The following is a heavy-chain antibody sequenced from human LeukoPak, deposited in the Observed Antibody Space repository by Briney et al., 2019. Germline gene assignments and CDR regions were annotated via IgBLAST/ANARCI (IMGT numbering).Heavy chain of an antibody. Sequence: ASVKVSCKVSGYTLTDLSMHWVRQAPGKGLEWMGGFDPKNGETNYAQNFQGRVTMTEDTSTDTAYMELSSLRSEDTAVYYCATLDYYDSSAYYSDYWGQGTLVTVSS. CDR2: FDPKNGET. D-gene: IGHD3-22*01. CDR3: ATLDYYDSSAYYSDY. V-gene: IGHV1-24*01. CDR1: GYTLTDLS. J-gene: IGHJ4*02.